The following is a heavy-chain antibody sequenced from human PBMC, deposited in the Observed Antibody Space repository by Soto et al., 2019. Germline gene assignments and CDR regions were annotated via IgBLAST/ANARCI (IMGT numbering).Heavy chain of an antibody. CDR3: AKAGIGGSATYNWFDP. D-gene: IGHD6-13*01. CDR1: GFTFSSYA. V-gene: IGHV3-23*01. Sequence: GGSLRLSCAASGFTFSSYALTWVRQAPGKGLEWVSAISGNGGRISYADSVKGRFTISRDNSKNTLYLQMNSLRAEDTAVYYCAKAGIGGSATYNWFDPWGQGTLVTVSS. J-gene: IGHJ5*02. CDR2: ISGNGGRI.